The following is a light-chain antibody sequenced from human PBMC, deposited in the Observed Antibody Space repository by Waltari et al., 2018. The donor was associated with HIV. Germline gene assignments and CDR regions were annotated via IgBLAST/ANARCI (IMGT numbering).Light chain of an antibody. CDR2: GNI. V-gene: IGLV1-40*01. J-gene: IGLJ2*01. CDR3: QSYDSSLSGSI. Sequence: QSVLTQPPSVSGAPGQRVTISCTGSSSNIGAGYDVNCDPQLPGTAPKLLRNGNINRPSGVPDRFSDSKSGTSASLAITGLQAEDDADYYCQSYDSSLSGSIFGGGTKLTVL. CDR1: SSNIGAGYD.